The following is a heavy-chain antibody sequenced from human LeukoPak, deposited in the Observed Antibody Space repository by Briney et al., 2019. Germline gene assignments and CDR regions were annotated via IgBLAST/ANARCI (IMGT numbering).Heavy chain of an antibody. CDR3: ATTLGSGWKFDY. V-gene: IGHV3-30*03. CDR2: ISYDGSNK. D-gene: IGHD6-19*01. CDR1: GFIFSSYG. J-gene: IGHJ4*02. Sequence: GGSLRLSCAASGFIFSSYGMHWVRQAPGKGLEWVAVISYDGSNKYNPDSVKGRFTTSRDNSKNTVYLQMNSLRAEDTAVYYCATTLGSGWKFDYWGQGTLVTVSS.